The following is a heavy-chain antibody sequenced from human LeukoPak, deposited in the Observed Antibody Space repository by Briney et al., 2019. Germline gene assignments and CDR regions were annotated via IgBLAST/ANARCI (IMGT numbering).Heavy chain of an antibody. CDR2: ISGSGGST. D-gene: IGHD5-24*01. CDR1: GFTFSSYA. Sequence: GGSLRLSCAASGFTFSSYAMSWVRQAPGKGLEWVSAISGSGGSTYYADSVKGRFTISRDNSKNTLYLPMNSLRGADTAVYYSSKTRTTVEMATSSPFFDHWGQGPLVTVSS. CDR3: SKTRTTVEMATSSPFFDH. V-gene: IGHV3-23*01. J-gene: IGHJ4*02.